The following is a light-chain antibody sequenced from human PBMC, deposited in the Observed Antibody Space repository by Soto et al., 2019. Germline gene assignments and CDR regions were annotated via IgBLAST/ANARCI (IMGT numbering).Light chain of an antibody. Sequence: QSALAQPPSLSVAPGQRVTISCTGISSDIGAGYDVHWYQQLPGTAPKLLIYGNNKRPSGVPDRFSGSKSGSSAPLDIIGLQAEDEADYFCKYTMRDSHVFGNGTXVTV. CDR1: SSDIGAGYD. V-gene: IGLV1-40*01. CDR2: GNN. CDR3: KYTMRDSHV. J-gene: IGLJ1*01.